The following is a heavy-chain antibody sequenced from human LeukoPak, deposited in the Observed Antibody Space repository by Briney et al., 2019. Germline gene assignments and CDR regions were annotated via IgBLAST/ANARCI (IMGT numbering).Heavy chain of an antibody. CDR2: IKQDGSEK. D-gene: IGHD6-13*01. V-gene: IGHV3-7*01. Sequence: GGSLRLSCAASGFTFSSYWMSWVRQAPGKGLEWVANIKQDGSEKYYVDSVKGRFTISRDNAKNSLYLQMNSLRAEDTAVYYCATYIAAAGPQPYYYYYYMDVWGKGTMVTVSS. CDR3: ATYIAAAGPQPYYYYYYMDV. CDR1: GFTFSSYW. J-gene: IGHJ6*03.